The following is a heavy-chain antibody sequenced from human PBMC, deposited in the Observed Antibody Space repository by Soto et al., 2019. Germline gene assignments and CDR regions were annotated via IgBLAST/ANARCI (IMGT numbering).Heavy chain of an antibody. Sequence: PSETLSLTCAVYGWSFSGYYWSWIRQPPGKGLEWIGEINHSGSTNYNPSFKSRVSMSVDKSKNQFSLKLSSVTVADTAVYYCAKIGWERTVGSFDSWGRGTLVTVSS. J-gene: IGHJ4*02. V-gene: IGHV4-34*01. CDR3: AKIGWERTVGSFDS. CDR2: INHSGST. CDR1: GWSFSGYY. D-gene: IGHD1-26*01.